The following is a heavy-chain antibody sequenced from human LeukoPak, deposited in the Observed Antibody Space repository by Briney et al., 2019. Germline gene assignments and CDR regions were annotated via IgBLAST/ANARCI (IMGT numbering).Heavy chain of an antibody. Sequence: GGSLRLSCAASGFTVSSHYMNWVRQAPGKGLEWVSVIYSGGTTYYADSVKARFTISRDNSKNTLYLQMNSLRAEDTAVYYCARDQDSGYGDAFDIWGQGTLVIVSS. CDR3: ARDQDSGYGDAFDI. CDR1: GFTVSSHY. J-gene: IGHJ3*02. D-gene: IGHD5-12*01. V-gene: IGHV3-66*01. CDR2: IYSGGTT.